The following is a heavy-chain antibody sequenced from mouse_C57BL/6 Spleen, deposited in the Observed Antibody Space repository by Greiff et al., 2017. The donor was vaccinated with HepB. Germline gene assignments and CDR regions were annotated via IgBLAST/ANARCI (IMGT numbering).Heavy chain of an antibody. J-gene: IGHJ2*01. V-gene: IGHV1-15*01. D-gene: IGHD1-1*01. CDR2: IDPETGGT. CDR3: TRPVVARGYYFDY. Sequence: VQLQQSGAELVRPGASVTLSCKASGYTFTDYEMHWVKQTPVHGLEWIGAIDPETGGTAYNQKFKGKAILTADKSSSTAYMELRSLTSEDSAVYYCTRPVVARGYYFDYWGQGTTLTVSS. CDR1: GYTFTDYE.